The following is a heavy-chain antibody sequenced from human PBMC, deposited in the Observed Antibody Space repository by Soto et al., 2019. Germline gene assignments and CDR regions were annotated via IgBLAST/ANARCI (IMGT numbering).Heavy chain of an antibody. J-gene: IGHJ4*02. CDR2: IYYSGST. D-gene: IGHD2-15*01. CDR1: GGSISSYY. V-gene: IGHV4-59*08. CDR3: ARLDIAFDY. Sequence: PSETLSLTCTVSGGSISSYYWSWVRQPPGKGLEWIGYIYYSGSTNYNPSLKSRVTISVDTSKNQFSLKLSSVTAADTAVYYCARLDIAFDYWGQGTLVTVSS.